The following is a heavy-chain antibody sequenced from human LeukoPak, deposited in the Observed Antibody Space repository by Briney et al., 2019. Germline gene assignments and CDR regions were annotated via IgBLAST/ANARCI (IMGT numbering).Heavy chain of an antibody. Sequence: GASVKVSCKASGYTFTSYGISWVRQAPGQGLEWMGWISAYNGNTNYAQKLQDRVTMTTDTSTSTAYMELRSLRSDDTAVYYCARDLTAAGSIGGRDFDYWGQGTLVTVSS. J-gene: IGHJ4*02. CDR2: ISAYNGNT. CDR3: ARDLTAAGSIGGRDFDY. CDR1: GYTFTSYG. D-gene: IGHD6-13*01. V-gene: IGHV1-18*01.